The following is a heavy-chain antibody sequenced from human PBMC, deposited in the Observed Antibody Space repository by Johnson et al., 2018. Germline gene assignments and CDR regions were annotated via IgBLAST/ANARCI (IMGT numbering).Heavy chain of an antibody. V-gene: IGHV3-74*01. CDR1: GFTFSSYW. CDR3: ARDPVLLWFGESPGADAFDI. CDR2: INSDGSST. J-gene: IGHJ3*02. Sequence: VQLVESGGGVVRPGGSLRLSCAASGFTFSSYWMHWVRQAPGKGLVWVSRINSDGSSTSYADSVKGRFTISRDNAKNTLYLQMNSLRAEDTAGYYCARDPVLLWFGESPGADAFDIWGQGTMVTVSS. D-gene: IGHD3-10*01.